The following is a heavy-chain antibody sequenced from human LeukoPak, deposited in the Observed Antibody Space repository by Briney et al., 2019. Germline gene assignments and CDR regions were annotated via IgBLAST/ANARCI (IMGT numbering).Heavy chain of an antibody. V-gene: IGHV3-48*01. CDR1: GFTFSSYS. CDR2: ISSSSSRI. J-gene: IGHJ4*02. CDR3: ARADKGGYYDSSGYDD. Sequence: GGSLRLSCAASGFTFSSYSISWVRQAPGKGLEWVSYISSSSSRIYYADSVRGRFTISRDNAKSSLYLQMNSLRAEDTAVYYCARADKGGYYDSSGYDDWGQGTLVTVSS. D-gene: IGHD3-22*01.